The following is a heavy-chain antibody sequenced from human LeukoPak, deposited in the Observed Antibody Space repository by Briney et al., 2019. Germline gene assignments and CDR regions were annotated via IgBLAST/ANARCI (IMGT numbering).Heavy chain of an antibody. D-gene: IGHD3-3*01. CDR2: IYSGGST. CDR1: GFTVTTNY. Sequence: GGSLRLSCAASGFTVTTNYMSWVRQAPGKGLEWVSVIYSGGSTYYADSVKGRFTISRHNSKNTLYLQMGSLRDEDTAVYYCARGDFWSGYYTGLYWGQGTLVTVSS. V-gene: IGHV3-53*04. J-gene: IGHJ4*02. CDR3: ARGDFWSGYYTGLY.